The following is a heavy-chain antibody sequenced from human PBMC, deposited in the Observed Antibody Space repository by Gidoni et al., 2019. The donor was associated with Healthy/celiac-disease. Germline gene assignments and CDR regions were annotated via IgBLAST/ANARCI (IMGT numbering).Heavy chain of an antibody. CDR2: IWYDGSNK. Sequence: VQLVESVGGVVQPGRSLRLSCAASGFTFSRYGMHWVRQAPGKGLEWVAVIWYDGSNKYYADSVKGRFTISRDNSKNTLYLQMNSLRAEDTAVYYCARDELPDAFDIWGQGTMVTVSS. V-gene: IGHV3-33*01. CDR1: GFTFSRYG. D-gene: IGHD1-7*01. CDR3: ARDELPDAFDI. J-gene: IGHJ3*02.